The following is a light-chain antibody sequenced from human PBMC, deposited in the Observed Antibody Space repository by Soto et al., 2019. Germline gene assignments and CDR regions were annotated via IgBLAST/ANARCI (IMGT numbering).Light chain of an antibody. J-gene: IGKJ4*01. CDR2: GAS. Sequence: EIVMTQSPVTLSVSPGERATLSCRASQSVSSNLAWYQEKPGQAPRLLIYGASTGATGIPARFSGSGSGTAFTLTISSLQSEDFAVYYCQQYNNLPTFGGGTKVEIK. CDR1: QSVSSN. V-gene: IGKV3-15*01. CDR3: QQYNNLPT.